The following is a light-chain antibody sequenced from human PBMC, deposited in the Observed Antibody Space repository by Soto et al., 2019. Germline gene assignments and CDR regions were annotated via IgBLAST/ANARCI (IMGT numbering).Light chain of an antibody. V-gene: IGLV2-8*01. J-gene: IGLJ3*02. Sequence: QSVLTQPPSASGSPGQSVTISCTGTSSDVGGYNYVSWYQQHPGKAPKVMIYEVSKRPSGVPDRFSGSKSGRTATLTVSGLQAEAECDYYCSSYAGSNNIWVFGGGTTLTVL. CDR1: SSDVGGYNY. CDR2: EVS. CDR3: SSYAGSNNIWV.